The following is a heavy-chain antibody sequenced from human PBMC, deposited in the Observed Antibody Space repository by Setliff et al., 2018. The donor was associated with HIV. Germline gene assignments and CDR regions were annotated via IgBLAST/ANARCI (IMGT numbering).Heavy chain of an antibody. J-gene: IGHJ4*02. Sequence: PGGSLRLSCAASGFTFRTYWMIWVRQAPGKGLEWVAKIKQDGSEEYYVDSVKGRFTISRDNAKNSVYLQMNSLRVEDTAMYYCTKDHLSGWASDCWGQGTLVTVSS. CDR1: GFTFRTYW. D-gene: IGHD6-19*01. CDR2: IKQDGSEE. V-gene: IGHV3-7*01. CDR3: TKDHLSGWASDC.